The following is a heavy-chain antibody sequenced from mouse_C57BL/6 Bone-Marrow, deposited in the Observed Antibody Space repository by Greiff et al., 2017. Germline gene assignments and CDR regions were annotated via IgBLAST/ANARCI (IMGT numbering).Heavy chain of an antibody. V-gene: IGHV1-64*01. J-gene: IGHJ4*01. CDR1: GYTFTSYW. CDR2: IHPNSGST. Sequence: QVQLQQPGAELVKPGASVKLSCKASGYTFTSYWMHWVKQRPGQGLEWIGMIHPNSGSTNYNEKFKSKATLTVDKSSSTAYMQLSSLTSEDSAVYYCARRKPNYARDYWGQGTSVTVSS. CDR3: ARRKPNYARDY.